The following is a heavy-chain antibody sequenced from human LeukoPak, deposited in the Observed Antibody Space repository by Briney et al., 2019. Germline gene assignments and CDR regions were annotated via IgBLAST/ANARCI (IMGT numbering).Heavy chain of an antibody. Sequence: PGGSLRLSCAASGFTFSDYYMSWIRQAPGKGLEWVSYISISGSTIYTVDTVKGGFTISRDNAKNSLYLQMNSLRAEDTAVYYCARTPIAAAGKWALGEYYFDYWGQGTLVTVSS. CDR1: GFTFSDYY. J-gene: IGHJ4*02. D-gene: IGHD6-13*01. CDR3: ARTPIAAAGKWALGEYYFDY. V-gene: IGHV3-11*01. CDR2: ISISGSTI.